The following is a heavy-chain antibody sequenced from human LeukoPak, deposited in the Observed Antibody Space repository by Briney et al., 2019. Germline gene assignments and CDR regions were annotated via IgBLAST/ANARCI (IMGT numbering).Heavy chain of an antibody. CDR1: GFTFSGYA. J-gene: IGHJ4*02. Sequence: GGSLRLSCAASGFTFSGYAIHWVRQAPGKGLEWVAVISSDGRDKHHADSVKGRFTISRDNSKNTLYLQMNSLRAEDTAVYYCARADYYETSGPFGYWGQGTLVIVSS. V-gene: IGHV3-30*03. D-gene: IGHD3-22*01. CDR3: ARADYYETSGPFGY. CDR2: ISSDGRDK.